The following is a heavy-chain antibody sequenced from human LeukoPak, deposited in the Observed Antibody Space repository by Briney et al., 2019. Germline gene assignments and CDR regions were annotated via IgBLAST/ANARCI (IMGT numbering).Heavy chain of an antibody. D-gene: IGHD3-3*01. V-gene: IGHV1-2*06. CDR1: GYTFTGYY. J-gene: IGHJ6*03. CDR2: INPNSGGT. CDR3: ASLNYDFWSGSFFNYYMDV. Sequence: GASVKVSCKASGYTFTGYYMHWVRQAPGQGLGWMGRINPNSGGTNYAQKFQGRVTMTRDTSISTAYMELSRLRSDDTAVYYCASLNYDFWSGSFFNYYMDVWGKGTTVTVSS.